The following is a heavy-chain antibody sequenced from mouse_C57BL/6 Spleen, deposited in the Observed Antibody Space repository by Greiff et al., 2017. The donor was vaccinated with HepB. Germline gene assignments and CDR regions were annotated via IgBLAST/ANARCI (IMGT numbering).Heavy chain of an antibody. D-gene: IGHD2-4*01. J-gene: IGHJ4*01. V-gene: IGHV5-17*01. CDR2: ISSGSSTI. CDR1: GFTFSDYG. Sequence: EVKLVESGGGLVKPGGSLKLSCAASGFTFSDYGMHWVRQAPEKGLEWVAYISSGSSTIYYADTVKGRFTISRDNAKNTLFLQMTSLRSEDTAMYYCARRIYYDYDASYAMDYWGQGTSVTVSS. CDR3: ARRIYYDYDASYAMDY.